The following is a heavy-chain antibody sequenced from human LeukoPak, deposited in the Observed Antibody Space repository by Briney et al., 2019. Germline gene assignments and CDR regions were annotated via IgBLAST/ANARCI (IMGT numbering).Heavy chain of an antibody. CDR1: GFTFGDYA. V-gene: IGHV3-49*03. CDR2: IRSKAYGGTT. CDR3: TRAGVAGNVDLFDY. D-gene: IGHD6-19*01. Sequence: GGSLRLSCTASGFTFGDYAMSWFRQAPGKGLEWVGFIRSKAYGGTTEYAASVKGRFTISRDDSKSIAYLQMNSLKTEDTAVYYCTRAGVAGNVDLFDYWGQRTLVTVPS. J-gene: IGHJ4*02.